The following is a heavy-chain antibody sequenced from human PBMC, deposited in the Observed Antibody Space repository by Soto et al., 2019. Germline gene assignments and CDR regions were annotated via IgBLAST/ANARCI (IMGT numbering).Heavy chain of an antibody. CDR3: ARGGPDYEGFFDY. V-gene: IGHV3-21*01. CDR2: ISSSSSYI. Sequence: GGSLRLSCAASGFTFSSYSMNWVRQAPGKGLEWVSSISSSSSYIYYADSVKGRFTISRDNAKNSLYLQMNSLRAEDTAVYYCARGGPDYEGFFDYWGQGTLVTVSS. CDR1: GFTFSSYS. D-gene: IGHD4-17*01. J-gene: IGHJ4*02.